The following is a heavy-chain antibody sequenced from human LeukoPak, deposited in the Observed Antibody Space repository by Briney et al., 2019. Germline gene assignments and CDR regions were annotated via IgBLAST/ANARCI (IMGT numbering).Heavy chain of an antibody. CDR1: GFTFSSYA. Sequence: GGSLRLSCAASGFTFSSYAMIWVRQAPGKGLEWVSGINLSGSSTYYADSVKGRFTISRDNSKNTLYLQMNSLRAEDTAVYYCAKDVWRYSGSYYDFDYWGQGTLVTVSS. D-gene: IGHD1-26*01. V-gene: IGHV3-23*01. CDR3: AKDVWRYSGSYYDFDY. J-gene: IGHJ4*02. CDR2: INLSGSST.